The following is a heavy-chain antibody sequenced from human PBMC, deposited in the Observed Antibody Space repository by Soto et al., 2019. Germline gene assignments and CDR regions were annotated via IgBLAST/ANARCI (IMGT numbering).Heavy chain of an antibody. J-gene: IGHJ6*02. CDR3: ARHNGPLYVGYYYDMDV. D-gene: IGHD3-16*01. Sequence: SETLSLTCTVSSAPVSSTTYTWGWIRQPPGKGLEWVASAYYGGRSYYNPTLNSRVTISVDTSKNQFSLKLSSVTAADTAVYYCARHNGPLYVGYYYDMDVWGQGTTVTVSS. CDR1: SAPVSSTTYT. CDR2: AYYGGRS. V-gene: IGHV4-39*01.